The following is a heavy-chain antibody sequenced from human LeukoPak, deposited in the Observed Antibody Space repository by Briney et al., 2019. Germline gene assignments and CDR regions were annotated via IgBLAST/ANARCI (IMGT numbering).Heavy chain of an antibody. D-gene: IGHD3-22*01. CDR3: AAASESSGLDY. J-gene: IGHJ4*02. CDR2: ISSSSSTI. Sequence: PGGSLRLSCAASGFTFSSYSMNWVRQAPGKGLEWVSYISSSSSTIYYADSVKGRFTISRDNAKNSLYLQMNSLRAEDTAVYYCAAASESSGLDYWGQGTLVTVSS. CDR1: GFTFSSYS. V-gene: IGHV3-48*01.